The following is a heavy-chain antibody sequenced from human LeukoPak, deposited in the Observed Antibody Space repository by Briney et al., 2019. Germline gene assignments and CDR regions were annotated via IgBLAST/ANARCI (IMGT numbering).Heavy chain of an antibody. V-gene: IGHV4-59*01. CDR2: IYYRGST. CDR1: GGSISNYY. D-gene: IGHD3-22*01. Sequence: SETLSLTCTVSGGSISNYYWSWIRQPPGKGLEWIGCIYYRGSTNYNPSLKSRVTISVDTSKSQLSLKLTSVTAADTAVYYCARDHDSSGYYYVGGWFDPWGQGTLVTVSS. J-gene: IGHJ5*02. CDR3: ARDHDSSGYYYVGGWFDP.